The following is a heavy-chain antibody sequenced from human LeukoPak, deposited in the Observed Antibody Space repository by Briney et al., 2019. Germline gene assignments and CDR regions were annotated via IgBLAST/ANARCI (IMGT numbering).Heavy chain of an antibody. CDR2: IIPIFGTA. CDR1: GGTFINYA. V-gene: IGHV1-69*13. D-gene: IGHD5-18*01. CDR3: ARGVGTAMVSCDY. Sequence: SVTVSFKASGGTFINYAITWVRQAPGQGLEWMGGIIPIFGTANYAQKFQGRVTITADESASTAYMELSSLRSEDTAVYYCARGVGTAMVSCDYWGQGTLVTASS. J-gene: IGHJ4*02.